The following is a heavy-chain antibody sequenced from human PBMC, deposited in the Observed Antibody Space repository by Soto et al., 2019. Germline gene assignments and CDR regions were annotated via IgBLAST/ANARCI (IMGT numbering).Heavy chain of an antibody. D-gene: IGHD1-20*01. Sequence: PGGSLRLSCAASGFTFSSYGMHWVRQAPGKGQEWVAVISCDGSNKYYVDSVKGRFTISRDNSKNTLYLQMISLRAEDTAVYYGAKDRRDNLNAHGMDVWGQGTTVTVSS. CDR3: AKDRRDNLNAHGMDV. J-gene: IGHJ6*02. CDR1: GFTFSSYG. V-gene: IGHV3-30*18. CDR2: ISCDGSNK.